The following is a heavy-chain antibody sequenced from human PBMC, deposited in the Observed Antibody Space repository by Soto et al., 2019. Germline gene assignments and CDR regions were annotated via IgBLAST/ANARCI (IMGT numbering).Heavy chain of an antibody. D-gene: IGHD3-3*01. Sequence: EVQLVESGGGLAQPGRSLRLSCAASGFGFDHYAMHWVRQVEGKGLEWVAGISWEADDIAYGDSVKGRFTISRDNARNSLYLQMNSLRPEDTALYFCVRDRIPVIIAVECAFDVWGQGTVVSVSS. V-gene: IGHV3-9*01. CDR2: ISWEADDI. CDR1: GFGFDHYA. CDR3: VRDRIPVIIAVECAFDV. J-gene: IGHJ3*01.